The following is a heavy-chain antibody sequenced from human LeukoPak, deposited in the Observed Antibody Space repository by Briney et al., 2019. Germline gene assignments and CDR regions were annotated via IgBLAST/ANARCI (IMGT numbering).Heavy chain of an antibody. CDR1: GFTFSNYA. CDR2: ISGSGDGP. CDR3: AKGVTSAGTGRDFDY. Sequence: GGSLRLSCAASGFTFSNYAMSWVRQAPGKGLEWVSAISGSGDGPYYADSVKGRFSISRDNSKNTLYLQMNNLRAEDTAVFYCAKGVTSAGTGRDFDYWGQGTLVTVSS. D-gene: IGHD6-13*01. V-gene: IGHV3-23*01. J-gene: IGHJ4*02.